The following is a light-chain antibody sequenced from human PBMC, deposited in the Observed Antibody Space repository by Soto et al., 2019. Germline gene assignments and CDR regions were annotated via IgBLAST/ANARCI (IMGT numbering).Light chain of an antibody. CDR3: QQCSNWPPEIT. J-gene: IGKJ5*01. CDR1: QSVSSSY. Sequence: EIVLTQSPGTLSFSPGERATLTCRASQSVSSSYLAWFQQKPGQAPRLLIYGASNRATGIPARFSGSGSGTDFTLTISSLEPEDFAVYYCQQCSNWPPEITFGQGTRLEIK. CDR2: GAS. V-gene: IGKV3D-20*02.